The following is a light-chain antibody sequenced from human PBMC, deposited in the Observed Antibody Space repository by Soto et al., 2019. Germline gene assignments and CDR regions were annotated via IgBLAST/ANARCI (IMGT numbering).Light chain of an antibody. V-gene: IGKV2-28*01. CDR1: QSLLHSTGYNY. CDR3: MQALQTPRT. Sequence: DIVMTQSPLSLPVTPGEAASISCRSSQSLLHSTGYNYLDWYLQTPGQSPQLLIYLASNWASGVPDRFSGSVSGTDFTLKISRVEAEDVGVYYCMQALQTPRTFGQGTKVEIK. CDR2: LAS. J-gene: IGKJ1*01.